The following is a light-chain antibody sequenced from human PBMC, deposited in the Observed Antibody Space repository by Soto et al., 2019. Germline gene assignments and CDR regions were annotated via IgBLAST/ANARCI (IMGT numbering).Light chain of an antibody. CDR2: KAP. Sequence: DIQMTQSHSTLSAYGGDRVSITCRASQRVSRWLAWYQQKTGKAPNLLNYKAPNLQSGVPSRFSVSGTGTEFSLTIGSLQPDDFATYYCQQYNADSTLGGGTQVEIK. J-gene: IGKJ4*01. CDR3: QQYNADST. V-gene: IGKV1-5*03. CDR1: QRVSRW.